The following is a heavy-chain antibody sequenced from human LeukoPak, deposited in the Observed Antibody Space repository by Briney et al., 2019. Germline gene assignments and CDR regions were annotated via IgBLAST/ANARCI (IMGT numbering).Heavy chain of an antibody. Sequence: GRSRRLSCSASGFTFSSYGMHWVRQAPGKGLEWVAVIWYDGSNKYYADSVKGRFTISRDNSKNTLYLQMNTLRAEDTAVYYCAKQYSYGYDYWGQGTLVTVSS. CDR1: GFTFSSYG. V-gene: IGHV3-33*06. J-gene: IGHJ4*02. D-gene: IGHD5-18*01. CDR3: AKQYSYGYDY. CDR2: IWYDGSNK.